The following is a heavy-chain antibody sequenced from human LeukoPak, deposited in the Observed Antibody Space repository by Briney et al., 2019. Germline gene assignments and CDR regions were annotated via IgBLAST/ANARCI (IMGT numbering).Heavy chain of an antibody. CDR2: ISGSGGST. CDR3: VKGRIWLGEFKEFGP. CDR1: GFTFSSYA. V-gene: IGHV3-23*01. J-gene: IGHJ5*02. Sequence: GGSLRLSCAASGFTFSSYAMSWVRQAPGKGLEWVSAISGSGGSTYYADSVKGRFTISRDNSKNTLYLQMNSLRAEDTAVYYCVKGRIWLGEFKEFGPWGQGTLVTVSS. D-gene: IGHD3-10*01.